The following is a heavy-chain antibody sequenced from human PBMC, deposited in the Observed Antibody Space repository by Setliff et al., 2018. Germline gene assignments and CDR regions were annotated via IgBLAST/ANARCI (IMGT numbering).Heavy chain of an antibody. J-gene: IGHJ4*02. CDR1: GFTFSGSA. CDR3: AITMTTGVDFFDY. CDR2: IRSKADSYAT. Sequence: GGSLRLSCEASGFTFSGSAVYWVRQASGRGLEWVGRIRSKADSYATAYAASVKARFTISRDDSKNTAYLQVNSLKTEDTAVYYCAITMTTGVDFFDYWGQGTLVTAPQ. D-gene: IGHD4-17*01. V-gene: IGHV3-73*01.